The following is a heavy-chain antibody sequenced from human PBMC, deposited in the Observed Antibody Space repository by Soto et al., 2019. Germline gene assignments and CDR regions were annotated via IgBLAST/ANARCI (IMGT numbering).Heavy chain of an antibody. D-gene: IGHD5-12*01. CDR1: GFTFSSYA. CDR2: ISGSGGST. J-gene: IGHJ3*02. Sequence: GSLRLSCAASGFTFSSYAMSWVRQAPGKGLEWVSAISGSGGSTYYADSVKGRFTISRDNSKNTLYLQMNSLRAEDTAVYYCAKVGLRLNAFDIWGQGTMVTVSS. CDR3: AKVGLRLNAFDI. V-gene: IGHV3-23*01.